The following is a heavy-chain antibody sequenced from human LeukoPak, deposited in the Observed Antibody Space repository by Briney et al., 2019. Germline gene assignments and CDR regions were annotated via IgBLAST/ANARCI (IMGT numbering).Heavy chain of an antibody. D-gene: IGHD6-13*01. CDR3: AKEYPAGPWMFDP. J-gene: IGHJ5*02. V-gene: IGHV3-30*18. CDR1: GFTFSSYG. Sequence: GRSLRLSCAASGFTFSSYGMHWVRQAPGKGLEWVAVISYDGSNKYYADSVKGRFTISRDNSKNTLYLQMSSLRAEDTAVYYCAKEYPAGPWMFDPWGQGTLVTVSS. CDR2: ISYDGSNK.